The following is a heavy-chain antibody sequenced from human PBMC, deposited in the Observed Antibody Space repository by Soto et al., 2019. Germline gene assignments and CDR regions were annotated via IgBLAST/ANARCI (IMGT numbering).Heavy chain of an antibody. CDR1: GITLSKYG. D-gene: IGHD6-13*01. V-gene: IGHV3-30*18. J-gene: IGHJ5*01. CDR3: PKELIVAATQGNWFDS. CDR2: ISYDGSHK. Sequence: QVQLVESGGGVVQPGRSLRLSCAASGITLSKYGMHWVRQAPGKGLEWVAVISYDGSHKDYGDSVKGRFSISRDSSKNTLYLQMNSLRPEDTAVYYCPKELIVAATQGNWFDSWGRGTLVTVSS.